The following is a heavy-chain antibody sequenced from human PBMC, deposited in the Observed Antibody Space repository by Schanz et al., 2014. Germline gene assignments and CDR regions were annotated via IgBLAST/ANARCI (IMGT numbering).Heavy chain of an antibody. V-gene: IGHV1-69*09. Sequence: QVRLVQSGAEVKKPGVSVKVSCKASGYTFTTYYIHWVRQAPGQGLEWMGRIIPILGITNVAQTFQDRVTITADKSTSTAYMELSSLRSEDTAVYYCARGLGDERWLDLNEAFDIWGQGTIVTVSS. CDR1: GYTFTTYY. CDR3: ARGLGDERWLDLNEAFDI. CDR2: IIPILGIT. D-gene: IGHD6-19*01. J-gene: IGHJ3*02.